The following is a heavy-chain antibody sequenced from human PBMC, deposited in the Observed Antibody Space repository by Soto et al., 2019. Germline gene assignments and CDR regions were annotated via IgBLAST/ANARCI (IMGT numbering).Heavy chain of an antibody. CDR3: ARAYCSGGSCYSHYYYYYGMDV. Sequence: EVQLVESGGGLVQPGGSLRLSCAASGFTFSGYWMSWVRQAPGKGLEWVANIKQDGSEKYYVDSVKGRFTISRDNAKNSLYLQMNSLRAEDTAVYYCARAYCSGGSCYSHYYYYYGMDVWGQGTTVTVSS. CDR2: IKQDGSEK. D-gene: IGHD2-15*01. J-gene: IGHJ6*02. CDR1: GFTFSGYW. V-gene: IGHV3-7*03.